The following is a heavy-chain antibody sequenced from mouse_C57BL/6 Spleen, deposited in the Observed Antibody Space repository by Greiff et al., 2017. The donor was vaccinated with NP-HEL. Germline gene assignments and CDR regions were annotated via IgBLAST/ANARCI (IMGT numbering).Heavy chain of an antibody. J-gene: IGHJ3*01. D-gene: IGHD1-1*01. Sequence: EVMLVESGEGLVKPGGSLKLSCAASGFTFSSYAMSWVRQTPEKRLEWVAYISSGGDYIYYADPVKGRFTISRDNARNTLYLQMSSLKSEDTAMYYCTRDEAGSSVAWFAYWGQVTLVTVSA. CDR2: ISSGGDYI. V-gene: IGHV5-9-1*02. CDR1: GFTFSSYA. CDR3: TRDEAGSSVAWFAY.